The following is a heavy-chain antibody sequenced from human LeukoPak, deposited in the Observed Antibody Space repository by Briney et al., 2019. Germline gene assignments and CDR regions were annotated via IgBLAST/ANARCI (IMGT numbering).Heavy chain of an antibody. Sequence: SVSVSCTASGGTFSSYAISWVRQAPGQGLEWMGGIIPIFGTANYAQKFQGRVTITADESTSTAYMELSSLRSEDTAVYYCARDYYGSGSYGHWGQGTLVTVSS. J-gene: IGHJ4*02. CDR1: GGTFSSYA. CDR2: IIPIFGTA. D-gene: IGHD3-10*01. CDR3: ARDYYGSGSYGH. V-gene: IGHV1-69*01.